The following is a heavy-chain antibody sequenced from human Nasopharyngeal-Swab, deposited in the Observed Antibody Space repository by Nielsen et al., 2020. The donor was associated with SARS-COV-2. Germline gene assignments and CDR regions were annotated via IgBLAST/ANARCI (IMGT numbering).Heavy chain of an antibody. V-gene: IGHV2-70*11. CDR1: GFSLSTSGMC. J-gene: IGHJ5*02. Sequence: SGPTLVQPTQTLTLTCTFSGFSLSTSGMCVSWIRQPPGKALEWLARIDWDDDKYYSTSLKTRLTISKDTSKNQVVLTMTNMDPVDTATYYCARGGIVGATTYWFDPWGQGTLVTVSS. CDR3: ARGGIVGATTYWFDP. D-gene: IGHD1-26*01. CDR2: IDWDDDK.